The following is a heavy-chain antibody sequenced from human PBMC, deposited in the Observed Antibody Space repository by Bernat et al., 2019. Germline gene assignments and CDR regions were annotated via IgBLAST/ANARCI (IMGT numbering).Heavy chain of an antibody. Sequence: QLQLQESGPGLVKPSETLSLTCTVPGGSISSSSYYWGWIRQPPGKGLEWIGSIYYSGSTYYNPSLKSRVTISVDTSKNQFSLKLSSVTAADTAVYYCARLRRGVVPAAIKPGYYYMDVWGKGTTVTVSS. CDR1: GGSISSSSYY. CDR2: IYYSGST. J-gene: IGHJ6*03. V-gene: IGHV4-39*01. D-gene: IGHD2-2*01. CDR3: ARLRRGVVPAAIKPGYYYMDV.